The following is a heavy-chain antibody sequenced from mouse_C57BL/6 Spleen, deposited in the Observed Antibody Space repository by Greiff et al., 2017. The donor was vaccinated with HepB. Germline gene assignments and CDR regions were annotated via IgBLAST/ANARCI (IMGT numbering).Heavy chain of an antibody. CDR2: INPNNGGT. Sequence: EVQLQQSGPELVKPGASVKMCCKASGYTFTDYHMHWVKQSHGKSLEWIGYINPNNGGTSYNQKFKGKATLTVNKSSSTAYMELRSLTSEDSAVYYCARDGSSYADWFAYWGQRTLVTVSA. CDR3: ARDGSSYADWFAY. D-gene: IGHD1-1*01. V-gene: IGHV1-22*01. J-gene: IGHJ3*01. CDR1: GYTFTDYH.